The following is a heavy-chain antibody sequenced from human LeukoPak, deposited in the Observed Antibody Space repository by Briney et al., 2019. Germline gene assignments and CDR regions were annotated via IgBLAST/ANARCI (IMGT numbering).Heavy chain of an antibody. D-gene: IGHD3-3*01. Sequence: TSESLSLTCAVYGGSFSGYYWSWIRQPPGKGLEWIGEINHSGSTNYNPSLKSRVTISVDTSKNQFSLKLSSVTAADTAVYYCARYSSFGVARYAFDIWGQATMATVSS. CDR1: GGSFSGYY. CDR3: ARYSSFGVARYAFDI. V-gene: IGHV4-34*01. CDR2: INHSGST. J-gene: IGHJ3*02.